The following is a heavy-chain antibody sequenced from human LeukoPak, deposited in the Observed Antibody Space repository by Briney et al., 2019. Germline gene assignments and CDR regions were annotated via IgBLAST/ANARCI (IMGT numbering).Heavy chain of an antibody. Sequence: GGSLRLSCAASGFTFSSYGMHWVRQAPGKGLEWVAVISYDGSNKYYADSVKGRFTISRDNSKNTLYLQMNSLRAEDTAVYYCAKGRRVGSLIAADYWRQGTLVTVSS. CDR3: AKGRRVGSLIAADY. CDR2: ISYDGSNK. D-gene: IGHD6-13*01. CDR1: GFTFSSYG. J-gene: IGHJ4*02. V-gene: IGHV3-30*18.